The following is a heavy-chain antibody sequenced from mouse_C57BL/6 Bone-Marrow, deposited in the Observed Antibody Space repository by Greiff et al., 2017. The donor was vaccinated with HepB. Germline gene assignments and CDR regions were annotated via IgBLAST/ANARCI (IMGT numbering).Heavy chain of an antibody. CDR3: ARDPYDYGSGYWYFDV. V-gene: IGHV7-3*01. CDR2: IRNKANGYTT. D-gene: IGHD1-1*01. CDR1: GFTFTDYY. Sequence: EVMLVESGGGLVQPGGSLSLSCAASGFTFTDYYMSWVRQPPGKALEWVGFIRNKANGYTTEYSASVKGRFTISRDNSQSILYLHMNALRAEDRATYFCARDPYDYGSGYWYFDVWGTGTTVTVSS. J-gene: IGHJ1*03.